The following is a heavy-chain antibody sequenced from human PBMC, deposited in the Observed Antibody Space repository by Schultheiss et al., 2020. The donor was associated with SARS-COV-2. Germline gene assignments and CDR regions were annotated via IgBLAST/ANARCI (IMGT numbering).Heavy chain of an antibody. Sequence: GESLKISCAASGFTFSNYAMHWVRQAPGKGLEWVAVIWYDGSNKYYADSVKGRFTISRDNSKNTLYLQMNSLRAENTAVYHCARDLAGTNDYWGQGTLVTVSS. D-gene: IGHD1-1*01. CDR3: ARDLAGTNDY. CDR2: IWYDGSNK. J-gene: IGHJ4*02. V-gene: IGHV3-33*08. CDR1: GFTFSNYA.